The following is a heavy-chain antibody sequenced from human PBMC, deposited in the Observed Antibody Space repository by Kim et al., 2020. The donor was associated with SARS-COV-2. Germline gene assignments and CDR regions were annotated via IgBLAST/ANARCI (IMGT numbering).Heavy chain of an antibody. J-gene: IGHJ5*01. CDR1: GASIISDY. D-gene: IGHD3-9*01. Sequence: SETLSLTCTISGASIISDYWTWIRQPPGKGLEWIGYISYNKRTSYNPSLKSRLSMSLDTSRNQFSLKLTSLTAADTAVYYCARLPDFNWWFFHSWA. V-gene: IGHV4-59*08. CDR2: ISYNKRT. CDR3: ARLPDFNWWFFHS.